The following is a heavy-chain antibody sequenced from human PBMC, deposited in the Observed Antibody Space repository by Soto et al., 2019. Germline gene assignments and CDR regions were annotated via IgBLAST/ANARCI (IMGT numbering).Heavy chain of an antibody. Sequence: EVPLVESGGGLVQPGGSLRLSCAASGFTFSSYSMNWVRQAPGKGLEWVSYISSSSSTIYYADSVKGRFTISRDNSKXXLYLQMNSLRDEDTAVYYCARDTQDDFWSGYYRDYWGQGTLVTVSS. CDR3: ARDTQDDFWSGYYRDY. J-gene: IGHJ4*02. V-gene: IGHV3-48*02. D-gene: IGHD3-3*01. CDR2: ISSSSSTI. CDR1: GFTFSSYS.